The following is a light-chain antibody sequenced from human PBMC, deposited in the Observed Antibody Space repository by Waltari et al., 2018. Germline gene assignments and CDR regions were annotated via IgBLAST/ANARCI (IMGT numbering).Light chain of an antibody. J-gene: IGLJ2*01. CDR1: SNNIGDSSY. Sequence: QSALTQPRSVSGSPGQSVTISCTAPSNNIGDSSYVSWYQPHPGKAPTVVIHDVNRRPSGVPDRFTASKSGNTASLTISGLQAEDEGDYYCCSYAVGTYTWFFGGGTKLTVL. CDR2: DVN. CDR3: CSYAVGTYTWF. V-gene: IGLV2-11*01.